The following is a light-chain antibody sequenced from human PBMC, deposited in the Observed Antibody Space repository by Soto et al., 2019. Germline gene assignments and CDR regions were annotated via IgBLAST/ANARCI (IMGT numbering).Light chain of an antibody. Sequence: AIRMTQSPSSFSASTGDRVTITCRASQGISSYLAWYQQKPGKAPKLLIYAASTLQSGVPSRFRGSGSGTDFTLTISCLQYEDFATYYCQQYYSYPGTFGGGTKVDIK. CDR2: AAS. V-gene: IGKV1-8*01. CDR3: QQYYSYPGT. CDR1: QGISSY. J-gene: IGKJ4*01.